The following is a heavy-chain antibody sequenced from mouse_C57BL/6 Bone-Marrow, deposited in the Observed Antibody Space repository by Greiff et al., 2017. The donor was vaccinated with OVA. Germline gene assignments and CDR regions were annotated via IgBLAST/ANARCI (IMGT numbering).Heavy chain of an antibody. D-gene: IGHD1-1*01. CDR1: GFNIKDDY. V-gene: IGHV14-4*01. CDR3: TTLPLYYGSPYGYFDV. Sequence: VQLKQSGAELVRPGASVKLSCTASGFNIKDDYMHWVKQRPEQGLEWIGWIDPANGDTEYASKFQGKATMTADTSSNTAYLQLSSLTSEDTAVYYCTTLPLYYGSPYGYFDVWGTGTTVTVSS. J-gene: IGHJ1*03. CDR2: IDPANGDT.